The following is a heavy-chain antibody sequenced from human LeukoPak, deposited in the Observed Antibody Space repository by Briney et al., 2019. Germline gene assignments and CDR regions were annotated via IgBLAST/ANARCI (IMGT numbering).Heavy chain of an antibody. D-gene: IGHD2-2*02. CDR1: GGSISSGGYS. CDR2: INHSGST. Sequence: SQTLSLTCAVSGGSISSGGYSWSWIRQPPGKGLEWIGEINHSGSTNYNPSLKSRVTISVDTSKNQFSLKLSSVTAADTAVYYCARGIPNWFDPWGQGTLVTVSS. J-gene: IGHJ5*02. V-gene: IGHV4-30-2*01. CDR3: ARGIPNWFDP.